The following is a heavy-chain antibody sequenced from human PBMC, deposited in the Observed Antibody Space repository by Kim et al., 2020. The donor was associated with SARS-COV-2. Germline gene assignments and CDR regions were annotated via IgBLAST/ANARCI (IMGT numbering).Heavy chain of an antibody. CDR2: ISSSSSYI. V-gene: IGHV3-21*01. J-gene: IGHJ4*02. CDR1: GFTFSSYS. Sequence: GGSLRLSCAASGFTFSSYSMNWVRQAPGKGLEWVSSISSSSSYIYYADSVKGRFTISRDNAKNSLYLQMNSLRAEDTAVYYCARAFLKGATMVRGVPYFDDWGQGTLVTVSS. D-gene: IGHD3-10*01. CDR3: ARAFLKGATMVRGVPYFDD.